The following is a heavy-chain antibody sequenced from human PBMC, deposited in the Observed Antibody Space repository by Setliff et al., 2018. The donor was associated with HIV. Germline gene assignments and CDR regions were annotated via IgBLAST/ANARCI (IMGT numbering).Heavy chain of an antibody. D-gene: IGHD3-22*01. CDR1: GGSISNYY. Sequence: SETLSLTCTVSGGSISNYYWSWILQPPGKGLEWVGCISNTGNTNYNPSLKSRVTMSVDTSKNQFSLILTSATAADTAMYYCARDRNYQDTSGYWQVFDIWGQGTMVTVSS. J-gene: IGHJ3*02. CDR2: ISNTGNT. V-gene: IGHV4-59*12. CDR3: ARDRNYQDTSGYWQVFDI.